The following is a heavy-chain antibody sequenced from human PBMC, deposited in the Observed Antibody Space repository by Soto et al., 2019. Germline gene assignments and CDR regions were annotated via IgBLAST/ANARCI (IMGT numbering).Heavy chain of an antibody. Sequence: QVRLVQSGPEVRKPGFSVKVSCKASGDTFTTSAISWVRQAPGQGLEWMGGIVPIFGPDKYAPKFQGRVTISADESTNTFSMELSSLKSEDTAVYYCARGLEYTTGWHDFDYWGQGTLVTVSS. CDR3: ARGLEYTTGWHDFDY. J-gene: IGHJ4*02. CDR2: IVPIFGPD. V-gene: IGHV1-69*01. CDR1: GDTFTTSA. D-gene: IGHD6-19*01.